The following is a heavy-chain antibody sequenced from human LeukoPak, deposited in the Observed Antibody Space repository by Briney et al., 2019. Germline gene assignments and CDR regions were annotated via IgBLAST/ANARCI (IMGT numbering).Heavy chain of an antibody. V-gene: IGHV4-61*02. Sequence: SETLSLTCTVSGGSISSGSYYWSWSRQPAGKGLEWIGRIYTSGSTNYNPSLKSRVTISVDTSKNQFSLKLSAVTAADTAVYYCAGGSRSSSWLLYYYMDVWGKGTTVTISS. CDR1: GGSISSGSYY. J-gene: IGHJ6*03. CDR2: IYTSGST. D-gene: IGHD6-13*01. CDR3: AGGSRSSSWLLYYYMDV.